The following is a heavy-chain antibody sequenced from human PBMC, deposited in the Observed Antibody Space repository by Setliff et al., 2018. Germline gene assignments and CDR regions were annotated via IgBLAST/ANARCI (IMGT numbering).Heavy chain of an antibody. D-gene: IGHD3-3*01. CDR3: ASGSVTFFGVVLSNWFDP. Sequence: ASVKVSCKASGYTFTTYTMNWVRQAPGQGLEWMGWINTNTGNPTYAQGFTGRFVFSLDTSVRTANLQISSLKAEDTAVYYCASGSVTFFGVVLSNWFDPWGQGTLVTVSS. CDR2: INTNTGNP. V-gene: IGHV7-4-1*02. J-gene: IGHJ5*02. CDR1: GYTFTTYT.